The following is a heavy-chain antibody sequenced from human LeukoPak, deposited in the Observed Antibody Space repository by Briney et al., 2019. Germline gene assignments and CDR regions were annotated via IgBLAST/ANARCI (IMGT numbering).Heavy chain of an antibody. CDR3: AIDLITMVRGVSCRLDYFDY. CDR1: GFTFSSYG. J-gene: IGHJ4*02. Sequence: GGSLRLSCAASGFTFSSYGMHWVRQAPGKGLEGVAVISYEGSNKYYADSVKGGFTISRDNSKNTLYLHMNSLRAEDTAVYHCAIDLITMVRGVSCRLDYFDYLGQGTLVTVSS. CDR2: ISYEGSNK. D-gene: IGHD3-10*01. V-gene: IGHV3-30*03.